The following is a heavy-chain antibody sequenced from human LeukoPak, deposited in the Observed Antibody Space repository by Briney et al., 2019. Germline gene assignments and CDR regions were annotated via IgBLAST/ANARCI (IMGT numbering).Heavy chain of an antibody. CDR1: GATFSSYA. J-gene: IGHJ4*02. V-gene: IGHV1-69*05. Sequence: SVKLSCKASGATFSSYAVSWVRQAPGHGLEWMGRIIPIFGTANYAQKLQGRVPITTDESTSTACMELSSLRSEDTAVYYCARGTIPNYYDSSGYLPFEYWGQGTLVTVSS. D-gene: IGHD3-22*01. CDR2: IIPIFGTA. CDR3: ARGTIPNYYDSSGYLPFEY.